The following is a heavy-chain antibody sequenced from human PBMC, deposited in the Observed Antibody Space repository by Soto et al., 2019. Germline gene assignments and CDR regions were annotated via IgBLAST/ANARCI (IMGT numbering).Heavy chain of an antibody. Sequence: QVQLVESGGGVVQPGRSLRLSCAASGFTFSSYGMHWVRQAPGKGLEWVAVIWYDGSNKYYADSVKGRFTISRDNSKNALYLQMNSLRAEDTAVYYCARESQYYYDNWGQGTLVTVSS. V-gene: IGHV3-33*01. CDR2: IWYDGSNK. CDR3: ARESQYYYDN. J-gene: IGHJ1*01. CDR1: GFTFSSYG. D-gene: IGHD3-22*01.